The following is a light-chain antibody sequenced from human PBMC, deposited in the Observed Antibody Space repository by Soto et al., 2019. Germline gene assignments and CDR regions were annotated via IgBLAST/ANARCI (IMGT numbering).Light chain of an antibody. Sequence: DIQMTQSPSTLSGSVVDRVKITCLASQTISSWLAWYQQTPGKAPKLLIYKASTLKSGVPSRFSGSGSGTEFTLTISSLQPDDFATYYCQHYNGYSEAFGQGTKVDI. CDR1: QTISSW. J-gene: IGKJ1*01. CDR2: KAS. V-gene: IGKV1-5*03. CDR3: QHYNGYSEA.